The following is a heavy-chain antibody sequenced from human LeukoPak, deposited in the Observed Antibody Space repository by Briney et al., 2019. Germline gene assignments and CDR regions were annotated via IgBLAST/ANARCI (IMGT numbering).Heavy chain of an antibody. V-gene: IGHV3-30*18. J-gene: IGHJ4*02. Sequence: PGGSLRLSCAASGFTFSSYGMHWVRQAPGKGLEWVAVISYDGSNKYYADSVKGRFTISRDNSKNTLYLQMNSLRAEDTAVYYCAKDLYYYDSSGQSFDYWGQGTLVTASS. D-gene: IGHD3-22*01. CDR3: AKDLYYYDSSGQSFDY. CDR1: GFTFSSYG. CDR2: ISYDGSNK.